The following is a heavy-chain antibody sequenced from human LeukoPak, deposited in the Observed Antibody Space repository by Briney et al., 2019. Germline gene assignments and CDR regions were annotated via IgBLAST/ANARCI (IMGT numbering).Heavy chain of an antibody. D-gene: IGHD3-22*01. V-gene: IGHV3-30*04. J-gene: IGHJ4*02. CDR3: ARGPHDYYDSSVSY. CDR1: GFTLSSYA. CDR2: ISYDGSNK. Sequence: GGSLRLSCAASGFTLSSYAMHWVRQAPGKGLEWVAVISYDGSNKYYADSVKGRFTISRDNSKNTLYLQMNSLRAEDTAVYYCARGPHDYYDSSVSYWGQGTLVTVSS.